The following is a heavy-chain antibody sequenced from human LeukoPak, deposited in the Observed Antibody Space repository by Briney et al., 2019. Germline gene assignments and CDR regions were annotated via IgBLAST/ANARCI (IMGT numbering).Heavy chain of an antibody. CDR2: IKGDGRSI. D-gene: IGHD3-3*01. Sequence: GGSLRLSCEASGFSFSDHWMEWVRQAPGKGLVWVSGIKGDGRSIKNADSVKGRFTISRDNGKSTLHLQMNSLRAEDTAVYCCVRGLAWSWDVWGQGTTVIVSS. CDR1: GFSFSDHW. V-gene: IGHV3-74*03. CDR3: VRGLAWSWDV. J-gene: IGHJ6*02.